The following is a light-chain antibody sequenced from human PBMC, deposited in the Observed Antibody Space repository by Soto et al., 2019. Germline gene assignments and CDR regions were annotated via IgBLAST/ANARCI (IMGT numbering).Light chain of an antibody. V-gene: IGKV1-5*01. CDR1: QSIGSW. CDR2: DAT. CDR3: QTVT. J-gene: IGKJ1*01. Sequence: DIQMTQSPSTLSASVGDRVTITCRASQSIGSWLAWSQQKPGKAPKLLIYDATTLESGVPSRFSGSESDTAFNLPLNGLQPDDLGNYYCQTVTFCQGTMVEMK.